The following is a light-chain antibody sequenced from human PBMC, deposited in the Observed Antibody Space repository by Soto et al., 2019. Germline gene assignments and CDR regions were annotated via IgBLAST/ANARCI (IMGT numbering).Light chain of an antibody. J-gene: IGLJ2*01. CDR3: AAWDDSLNGVV. CDR2: SNN. V-gene: IGLV1-44*01. CDR1: SSNIGSNT. Sequence: QSVLTQPPSASGTPGQRVTISCSGSSSNIGSNTVNWYQHLPGTAPKLPIYSNNQRPSGVPDRFSGSKSGTSASLAISGLQSEDEADYYCAAWDDSLNGVVFGGGTKLTVL.